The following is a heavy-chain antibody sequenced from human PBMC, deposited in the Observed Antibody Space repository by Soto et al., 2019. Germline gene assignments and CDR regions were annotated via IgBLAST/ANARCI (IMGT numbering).Heavy chain of an antibody. V-gene: IGHV4-4*02. CDR2: IYHSGTT. J-gene: IGHJ1*01. CDR1: GASISSTHW. CDR3: AGDLEYYPDKSGQLRYFQH. D-gene: IGHD3-22*01. Sequence: QVQLQESGPGLVKPSGPLSLTCAVSGASISSTHWWSWVRQPPGQGLEWIGEIYHSGTTDYNPSLKSRVTISVHHSKNQFYQKLRSVPAADAAVYYCAGDLEYYPDKSGQLRYFQHRGQGTL.